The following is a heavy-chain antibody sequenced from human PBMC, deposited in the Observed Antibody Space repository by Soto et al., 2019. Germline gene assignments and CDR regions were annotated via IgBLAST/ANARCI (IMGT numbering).Heavy chain of an antibody. D-gene: IGHD6-13*01. CDR2: IWCDGSNK. CDR1: GFTFSSYG. V-gene: IGHV3-33*01. J-gene: IGHJ6*02. CDR3: ASDRQHHSYYCGCMDV. Sequence: QVQLVESGGGVVQPGRSLRLSCAASGFTFSSYGMHWVRQAPGKGLEWVAVIWCDGSNKYYADSVKGRFTISRDNSKNTMSLQMNSIRAEDRAVDYCASDRQHHSYYCGCMDVWGQGTTVTVSS.